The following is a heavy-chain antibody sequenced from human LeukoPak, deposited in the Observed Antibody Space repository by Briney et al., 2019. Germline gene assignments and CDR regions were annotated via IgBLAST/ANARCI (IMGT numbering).Heavy chain of an antibody. Sequence: GGSLRLSCAASEFTVSSFYMSWVRQAPGKGLEWVSIIYSGGSTYYADSVKGRFTISRDNSKNTLYLQMNSLRAEDTAVYYCAKVFRELLNYWGQGTLVTVSS. CDR2: IYSGGST. CDR1: EFTVSSFY. J-gene: IGHJ4*02. V-gene: IGHV3-53*01. D-gene: IGHD1-26*01. CDR3: AKVFRELLNY.